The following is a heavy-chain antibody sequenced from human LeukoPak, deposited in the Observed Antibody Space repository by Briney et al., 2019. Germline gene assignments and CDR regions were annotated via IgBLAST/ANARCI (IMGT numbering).Heavy chain of an antibody. Sequence: ASVKVSCKASGYTFTGYYMHRVRQAPGQGLEWMGWINPNSGGTNYAQKFQGRVTMTRDTSISTAYMELSRLRSDDTAVYYCARALSLSYGMDVWGQGTTVTVSS. CDR2: INPNSGGT. CDR3: ARALSLSYGMDV. V-gene: IGHV1-2*02. D-gene: IGHD3-16*01. CDR1: GYTFTGYY. J-gene: IGHJ6*02.